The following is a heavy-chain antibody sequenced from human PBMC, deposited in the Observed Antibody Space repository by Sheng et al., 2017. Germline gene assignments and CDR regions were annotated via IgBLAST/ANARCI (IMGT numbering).Heavy chain of an antibody. V-gene: IGHV4-34*02. J-gene: IGHJ5*01. CDR2: TTHSATV. CDR1: GGSFTGYF. CDR3: ARRAMETSLRASWLDS. D-gene: IGHD1-26*01. Sequence: QVQLQQWGGGLLKPSETLSLTCGVTGGSFTGYFWTWVRQPPGKGLEWVAETTHSATVSYNPSLKSRISTSVDFSKSEFSLRLASVTAADTAVYYCARRAMETSLRASWLDSWGQGVLVTVS.